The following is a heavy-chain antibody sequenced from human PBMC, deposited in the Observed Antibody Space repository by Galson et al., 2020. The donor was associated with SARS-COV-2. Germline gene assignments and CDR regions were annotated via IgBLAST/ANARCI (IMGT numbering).Heavy chain of an antibody. CDR2: IKTDGSSK. CDR1: GFTFSSYW. Sequence: GESLKISCAASGFTFSSYWMSWVRHSPGKGLEWVANIKTDGSSKYYVGSVRGRFTISRDNAKNSLFLQMTSLRAEDTAIYYCARDGVTSCLDNWGQGSLVTVSS. J-gene: IGHJ4*02. CDR3: ARDGVTSCLDN. V-gene: IGHV3-7*01. D-gene: IGHD2-2*01.